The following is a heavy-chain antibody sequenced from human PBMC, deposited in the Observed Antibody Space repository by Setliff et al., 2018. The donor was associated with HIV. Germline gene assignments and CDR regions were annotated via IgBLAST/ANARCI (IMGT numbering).Heavy chain of an antibody. Sequence: PSETLSLTCTVSGGSIRSSSYYWGWIRQPPGKGLEWIGNIYHSGSTYYNPSLKSRVTISVDTSKNQFSLKLSSVTAADTAVYYCARVLPYDSSGYLLYYFDYWGQGTLVTVSS. J-gene: IGHJ4*02. CDR1: GGSIRSSSYY. CDR2: IYHSGST. D-gene: IGHD3-22*01. V-gene: IGHV4-39*07. CDR3: ARVLPYDSSGYLLYYFDY.